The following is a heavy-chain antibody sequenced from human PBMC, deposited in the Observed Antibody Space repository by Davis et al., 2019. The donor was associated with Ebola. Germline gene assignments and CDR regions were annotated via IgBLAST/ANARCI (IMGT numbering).Heavy chain of an antibody. J-gene: IGHJ6*02. CDR3: VRGWGRTGMGV. CDR1: RDSVSGTTGA. CDR2: TYYSSKWFN. Sequence: HPQTPSHTSAIPRDSVSGTTGACNWIMQFPSRGPEWQGRTYYSSKWFNDYAVSVKSRITINPDTSKNQFSLELSSVTPEDTAVYYCVRGWGRTGMGVWGQGTTVTVSS. V-gene: IGHV6-1*01. D-gene: IGHD1-26*01.